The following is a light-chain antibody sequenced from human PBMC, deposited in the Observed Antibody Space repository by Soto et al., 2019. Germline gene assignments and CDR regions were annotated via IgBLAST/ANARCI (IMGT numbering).Light chain of an antibody. J-gene: IGKJ1*01. CDR1: QSISGW. CDR2: EAS. CDR3: QQYYSDWT. Sequence: DIQMTRSPSTVSASVGDIGTITCRASQSISGWLAWYQQKPGTAPKLLIYEASNLESGVPSRFSGSGSGTEFTLTISSLQPDDFATYYCQQYYSDWTFGQGTKVDIK. V-gene: IGKV1-5*01.